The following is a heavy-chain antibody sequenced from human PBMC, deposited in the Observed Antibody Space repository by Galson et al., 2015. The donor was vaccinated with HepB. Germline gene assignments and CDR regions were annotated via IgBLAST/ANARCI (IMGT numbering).Heavy chain of an antibody. D-gene: IGHD5-18*01. V-gene: IGHV3-74*01. CDR1: GFAFSNSW. CDR3: ARAIGYSYGYAY. J-gene: IGHJ4*02. CDR2: INGDGSST. Sequence: SLRLSCAASGFAFSNSWMHWDRQAPGKGLVWVSRINGDGSSTDYVASVKGRFTISRDNAKNTLYLQMNSLRAEDTAVYYCARAIGYSYGYAYWGQGTLVTVSS.